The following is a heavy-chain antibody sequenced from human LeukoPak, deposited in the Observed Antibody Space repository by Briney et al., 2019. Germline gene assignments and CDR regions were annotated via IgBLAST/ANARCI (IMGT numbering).Heavy chain of an antibody. Sequence: PPGGSLRLSCAASGFTFSDTWMHWVRQAPGEGLVWVSRIRSDGSDTRYAESVKGRFTISRDNAKNTLYLQMNGLRAEDTAVYFCARDVHYYGSGSPYYYYYMDVWGKGTTVTVSS. CDR2: IRSDGSDT. CDR1: GFTFSDTW. J-gene: IGHJ6*03. CDR3: ARDVHYYGSGSPYYYYYMDV. V-gene: IGHV3-74*01. D-gene: IGHD3-10*01.